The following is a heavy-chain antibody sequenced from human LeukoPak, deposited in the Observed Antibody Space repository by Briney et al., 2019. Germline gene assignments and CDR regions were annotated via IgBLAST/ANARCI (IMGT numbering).Heavy chain of an antibody. D-gene: IGHD6-19*01. CDR2: ISFDGTKK. CDR3: AKGYSSGWVWYYFDY. CDR1: GFTFSSYA. V-gene: IGHV3-30*04. Sequence: GGSLRLSCAASGFTFSSYAMHWVRQAPGKGLEWLAVISFDGTKKYYADSVKGRFTISRDNSKNMLYLQMNSLRAEDTAVYYCAKGYSSGWVWYYFDYWGQGTLGTVSS. J-gene: IGHJ4*02.